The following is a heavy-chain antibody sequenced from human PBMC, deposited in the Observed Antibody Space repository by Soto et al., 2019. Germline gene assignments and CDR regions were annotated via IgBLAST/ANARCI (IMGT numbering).Heavy chain of an antibody. Sequence: SETLSLTCSVSGGSMSPYYWSWIRQAPGKGLEWIGYMYYTGSTNYNPSLESRVTISVDTSKNQFSLKLSSLTAADTAVYYCARSFHESSGYYPLWGPGTLVTVSS. CDR2: MYYTGST. D-gene: IGHD3-22*01. CDR1: GGSMSPYY. J-gene: IGHJ4*02. V-gene: IGHV4-59*01. CDR3: ARSFHESSGYYPL.